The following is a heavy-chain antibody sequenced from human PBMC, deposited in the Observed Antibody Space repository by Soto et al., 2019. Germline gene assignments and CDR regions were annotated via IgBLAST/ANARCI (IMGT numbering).Heavy chain of an antibody. CDR2: IDPSDSYT. CDR3: ARHGKSSVISKTYGMDV. V-gene: IGHV5-10-1*01. J-gene: IGHJ6*02. CDR1: GYRFSSQW. Sequence: ESLKISCKASGYRFSSQWISWVRQMPGKGLEWMGRIDPSDSYTSYSPSFQGHVTITTDWSTSTAYLQWSSLKASDTAMYYCARHGKSSVISKTYGMDVWGQGTTVTVS. D-gene: IGHD3-3*02.